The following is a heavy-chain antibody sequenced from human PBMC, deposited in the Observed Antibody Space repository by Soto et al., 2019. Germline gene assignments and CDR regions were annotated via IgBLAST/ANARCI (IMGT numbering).Heavy chain of an antibody. V-gene: IGHV3-11*05. CDR2: ISTSSSYT. CDR1: GFTFSDHY. CDR3: ARLRLTGYFDY. Sequence: QVPLVESGGGLVKPGGSLRLSCVASGFTFSDHYMTWIRQAPGKGLEWLSYISTSSSYTNYADSVKGRFPISRDNAMNSLYLQMNSLRAEDTAVYYCARLRLTGYFDYWGQGTLVTVSS. J-gene: IGHJ4*02.